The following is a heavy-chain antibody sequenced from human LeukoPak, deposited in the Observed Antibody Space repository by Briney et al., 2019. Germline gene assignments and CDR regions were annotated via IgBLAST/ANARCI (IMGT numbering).Heavy chain of an antibody. CDR1: GYSFTSYW. V-gene: IGHV5-51*01. J-gene: IGHJ4*02. CDR2: IYPGDSDT. CDR3: ARQSLVGGSGSYFPRH. Sequence: GESLQISCRGSGYSFTSYWIGWVRQMPGKGLEWMGIIYPGDSDTRYSPSFQGQVIISADKSINTAYLQWSSLKASDTAMYYCARQSLVGGSGSYFPRHWGQGTLVTVSS. D-gene: IGHD3-10*01.